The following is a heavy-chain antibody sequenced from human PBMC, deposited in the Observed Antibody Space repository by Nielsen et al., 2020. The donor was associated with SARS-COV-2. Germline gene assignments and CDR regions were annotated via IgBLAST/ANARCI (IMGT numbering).Heavy chain of an antibody. CDR1: GFTFDDYA. J-gene: IGHJ6*02. V-gene: IGHV3-9*01. CDR2: ISWNSGSI. Sequence: SLKISCAASGFTFDDYAMHWVRQAPGKGLEWVSGISWNSGSIGYADSVEGRFTISRDNAKNSLYLQMNSLRAEDTALYYCATLRGGSGSYYDASFYGMDVWGQGTTVTVSS. CDR3: ATLRGGSGSYYDASFYGMDV. D-gene: IGHD3-10*01.